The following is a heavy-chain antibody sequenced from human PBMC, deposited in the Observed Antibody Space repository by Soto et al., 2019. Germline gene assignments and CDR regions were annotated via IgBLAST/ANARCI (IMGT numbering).Heavy chain of an antibody. Sequence: GGSLRISCAASGFSFSSYAMSWVRQAPGKGLEWVSAISGSGGSTYYADSVKGRFTISRDNSKNTLYLQMNSLRAEDTAVYYCAKFALTLVKSGCFDPWGQGTLVTVSS. V-gene: IGHV3-23*01. CDR2: ISGSGGST. CDR1: GFSFSSYA. D-gene: IGHD1-26*01. CDR3: AKFALTLVKSGCFDP. J-gene: IGHJ5*02.